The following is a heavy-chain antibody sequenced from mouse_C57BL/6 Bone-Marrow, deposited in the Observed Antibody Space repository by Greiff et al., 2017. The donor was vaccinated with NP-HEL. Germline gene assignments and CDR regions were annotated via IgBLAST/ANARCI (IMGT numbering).Heavy chain of an antibody. J-gene: IGHJ4*01. CDR1: GFTFSDYG. D-gene: IGHD2-12*01. V-gene: IGHV5-15*01. Sequence: EVHLVESGGGLVQPGGSLKLSCAASGFTFSDYGMAWVRQAPRKGPEWVAFISNLAYSIYYADTVTGRFTISRENAKNTLYLEMSSLRSEDTAMYFCARYYTLYYYAMDYWGQGTSVPVSS. CDR3: ARYYTLYYYAMDY. CDR2: ISNLAYSI.